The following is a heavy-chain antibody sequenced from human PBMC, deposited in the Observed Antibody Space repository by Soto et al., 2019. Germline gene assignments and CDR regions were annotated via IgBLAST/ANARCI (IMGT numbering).Heavy chain of an antibody. D-gene: IGHD4-17*01. J-gene: IGHJ4*02. CDR3: AKDLYRYGDLIDY. Sequence: GGSLRLSCAASGFTFSSYGMHWVRQAPGKGLEWVAVISYDGSNKYYADSVKGRFTISRDNSKNTLYLQMNSLRAEDTAVYYCAKDLYRYGDLIDYWGQGTLVTVSS. CDR2: ISYDGSNK. V-gene: IGHV3-30*18. CDR1: GFTFSSYG.